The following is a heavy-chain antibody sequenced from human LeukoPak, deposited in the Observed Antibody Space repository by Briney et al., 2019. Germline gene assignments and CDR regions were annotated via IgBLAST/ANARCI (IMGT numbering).Heavy chain of an antibody. D-gene: IGHD6-13*01. CDR3: ARDPRKYSSSWYINFDY. Sequence: ASVKVSFKASGYTFTSYGISWVRQAPGQGLEWMGWISAYNGNTNYAQKLQGRVTMTTDTSTSTAYMELRSLRSDDTAVYYCARDPRKYSSSWYINFDYWGQGTLVTVSS. CDR1: GYTFTSYG. J-gene: IGHJ4*02. V-gene: IGHV1-18*01. CDR2: ISAYNGNT.